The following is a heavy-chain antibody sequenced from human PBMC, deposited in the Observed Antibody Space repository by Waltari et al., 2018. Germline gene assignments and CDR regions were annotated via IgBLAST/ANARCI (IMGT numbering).Heavy chain of an antibody. Sequence: QVQLQESGPGLVKPSETLSLTCAVSGYSISSGYYSGWTRQPPGKGLEWIGSIYHSGSTYYNPSLKSRVTISVDTSKNQFSLKLSSVTAADTAVYYCARGRDSGSYRGSFDYWGQGTLVTVSS. CDR1: GYSISSGYY. CDR2: IYHSGST. V-gene: IGHV4-38-2*01. D-gene: IGHD1-26*01. J-gene: IGHJ4*02. CDR3: ARGRDSGSYRGSFDY.